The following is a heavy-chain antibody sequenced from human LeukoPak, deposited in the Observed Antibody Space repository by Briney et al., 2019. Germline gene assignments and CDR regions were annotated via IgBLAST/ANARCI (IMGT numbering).Heavy chain of an antibody. J-gene: IGHJ4*02. Sequence: GALVLSCGASGFPFKSYWMHWVRQAPGKGVGWVSHINSDGRSKTHADSGKGRFTISRDNAKNTLYLQMNSLRAEDTAVYYCARAGRGLRYFDWLTYDYWGQGTLVTVSS. D-gene: IGHD3-9*01. V-gene: IGHV3-74*01. CDR3: ARAGRGLRYFDWLTYDY. CDR2: INSDGRSK. CDR1: GFPFKSYW.